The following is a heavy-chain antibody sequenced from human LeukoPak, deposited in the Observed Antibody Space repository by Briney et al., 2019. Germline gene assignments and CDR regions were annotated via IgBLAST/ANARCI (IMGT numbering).Heavy chain of an antibody. Sequence: PGGSLRLSCAASGFTFSSYRMNWVRQAPGKGLEWVSYISSSGSTTYYADSVKGRFTVSRDNAMNSLYLQMNSLRDEDTAVYYCAFRPLGDCSSSTCYAFDYWGRGTLVTVSS. D-gene: IGHD2-2*01. V-gene: IGHV3-48*02. CDR1: GFTFSSYR. J-gene: IGHJ4*02. CDR2: ISSSGSTT. CDR3: AFRPLGDCSSSTCYAFDY.